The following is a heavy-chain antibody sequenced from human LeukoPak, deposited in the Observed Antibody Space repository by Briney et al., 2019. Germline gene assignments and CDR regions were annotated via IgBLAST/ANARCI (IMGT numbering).Heavy chain of an antibody. D-gene: IGHD4-23*01. CDR3: ARGIVRWEHYYFDY. CDR1: GGSISSYY. Sequence: SETLSLTCTVSGGSISSYYWSWIRQTPGKGLEWIGYIYYSGSTNYNPSLKSRVTISVDTSKNQFSLKLSSVTASDTAVYYCARGIVRWEHYYFDYWGQGTLVTVSS. CDR2: IYYSGST. V-gene: IGHV4-59*01. J-gene: IGHJ4*02.